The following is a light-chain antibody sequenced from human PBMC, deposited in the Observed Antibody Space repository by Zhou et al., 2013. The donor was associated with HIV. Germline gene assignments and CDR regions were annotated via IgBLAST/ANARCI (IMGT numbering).Light chain of an antibody. CDR3: MQHINLPRTT. J-gene: IGKJ3*01. Sequence: DIVMTQTPLSLSVTPGQPASISCKSSQSLLHSDGKTYLYWYLQKPGHSPQLLIYLASDRASGVPDRFSGSGSGTDFTLKISRVEAEDVGVYYCMQHINLPRTTFGPWDQSGNQT. CDR1: QSLLHSDGKTY. V-gene: IGKV2-28*01. CDR2: LAS.